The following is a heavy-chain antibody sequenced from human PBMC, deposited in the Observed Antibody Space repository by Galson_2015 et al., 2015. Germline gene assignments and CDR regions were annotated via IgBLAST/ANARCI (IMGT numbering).Heavy chain of an antibody. V-gene: IGHV3-15*01. D-gene: IGHD3-16*02. CDR2: IKSKTDGGTT. J-gene: IGHJ4*02. CDR1: GFTFSNAW. CDR3: TTDLHYDYIWGSYRFFDY. Sequence: SLRLSCAASGFTFSNAWMSWVRQAPGKGLEWVGRIKSKTDGGTTDYAAPVKGRFTISRDDSKNTLYLQMNSLKTEDTAVYYCTTDLHYDYIWGSYRFFDYWGQGTLVTVSS.